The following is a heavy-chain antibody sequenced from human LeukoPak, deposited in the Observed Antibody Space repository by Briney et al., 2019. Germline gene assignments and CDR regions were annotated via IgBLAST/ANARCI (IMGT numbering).Heavy chain of an antibody. CDR3: ARAVNSASKSDY. V-gene: IGHV3-74*01. CDR2: INTDGSFT. J-gene: IGHJ4*02. D-gene: IGHD2-2*01. CDR1: GFTFSSYW. Sequence: PGGSLRLSCAASGFTFSSYWMHWVRQAPGKGLVWVSRINTDGSFTNYADSVKSRFTISRDNAKNTLYLQMNSLRAEDTAVYYCARAVNSASKSDYWGQGTLVTVSS.